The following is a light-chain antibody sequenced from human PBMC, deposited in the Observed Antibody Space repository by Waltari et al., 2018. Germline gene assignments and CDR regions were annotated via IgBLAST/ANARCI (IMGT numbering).Light chain of an antibody. CDR1: QYISAW. J-gene: IGKJ4*01. CDR3: QQYDSYSLT. Sequence: DIQMTQSPSTLSASVGDRVTITCRASQYISAWLAWYQQKPGKPPKLLIYAASILESGVPSRFSGSGSGTQFTLTISSLQPDDFATYYCQQYDSYSLTFGGGTKVEIK. V-gene: IGKV1-5*03. CDR2: AAS.